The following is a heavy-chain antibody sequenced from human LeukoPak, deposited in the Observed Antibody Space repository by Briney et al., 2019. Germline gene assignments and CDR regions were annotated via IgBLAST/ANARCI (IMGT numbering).Heavy chain of an antibody. D-gene: IGHD3-3*01. CDR3: ARVHDFWSGYYFDY. CDR2: IIPILGIA. J-gene: IGHJ4*02. Sequence: SVKVSCKASGGTFSSYAISWVRQAPGQGLEWMGRIIPILGIANYAQKFQGRVTITADKSTSTAYMELSSLRSEDTAVYYCARVHDFWSGYYFDYWGQGTLVTVSS. V-gene: IGHV1-69*04. CDR1: GGTFSSYA.